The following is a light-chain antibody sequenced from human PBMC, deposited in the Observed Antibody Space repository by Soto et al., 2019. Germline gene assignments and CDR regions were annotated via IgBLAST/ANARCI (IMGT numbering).Light chain of an antibody. J-gene: IGLJ1*01. CDR3: TSYATGGTHV. Sequence: QSVLTQPASVPGSPGQSITLSCTGTNSDIGGYNIVSWYQQHPGKAPKLMIYDVSIRPSGVSDRFSGSKSANTASLTISGLQPEDEADYYCTSYATGGTHVFGTGTKVTVL. CDR2: DVS. V-gene: IGLV2-14*01. CDR1: NSDIGGYNI.